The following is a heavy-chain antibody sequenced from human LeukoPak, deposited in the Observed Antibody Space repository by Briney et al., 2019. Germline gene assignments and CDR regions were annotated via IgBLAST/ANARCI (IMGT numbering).Heavy chain of an antibody. CDR1: GFTFTTYS. D-gene: IGHD3-10*01. CDR2: ISSSSSYI. V-gene: IGHV3-21*01. Sequence: PGGSLRLSCAASGFTFTTYSMNWVRQAPGKGLEWVSSISSSSSYIYYADSVKGRFTISRDNSKNTLYLQMNSLGAEDTAVYYCARFGDYYGSGSLRTGYFDYWGQGTLVTVSS. CDR3: ARFGDYYGSGSLRTGYFDY. J-gene: IGHJ4*02.